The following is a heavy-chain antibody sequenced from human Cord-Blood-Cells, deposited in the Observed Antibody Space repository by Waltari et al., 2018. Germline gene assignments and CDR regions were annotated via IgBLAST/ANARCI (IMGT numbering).Heavy chain of an antibody. D-gene: IGHD3-10*01. CDR3: ARYGSGSSYYYYYGMDV. Sequence: QLQLQESGPGLVKPSETLSLTCTVSGGSISSSSYYWGWIRQPPGKGLEWIGSNYYSGGTYYNPSLKSRVTISVDTSKNQFSLKLSSVTAADTAVYYCARYGSGSSYYYYYGMDVWGQGTTVTVSS. V-gene: IGHV4-39*01. CDR1: GGSISSSSYY. CDR2: NYYSGGT. J-gene: IGHJ6*02.